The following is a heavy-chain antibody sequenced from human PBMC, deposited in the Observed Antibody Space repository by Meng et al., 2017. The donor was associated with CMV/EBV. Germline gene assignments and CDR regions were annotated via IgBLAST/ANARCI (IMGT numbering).Heavy chain of an antibody. Sequence: ESLKISCPVSGVSISSYYLSWIRQPPGKGLEWIGYIYYSGSTNYNPSLKRRVSISVDTSKNQFSLKLSSVTAADTAVYYCARDSLMDYYGSGKSYYYYGMDVWGQGTTVTVSS. CDR3: ARDSLMDYYGSGKSYYYYGMDV. V-gene: IGHV4-59*01. J-gene: IGHJ6*02. D-gene: IGHD3-10*01. CDR2: IYYSGST. CDR1: GVSISSYY.